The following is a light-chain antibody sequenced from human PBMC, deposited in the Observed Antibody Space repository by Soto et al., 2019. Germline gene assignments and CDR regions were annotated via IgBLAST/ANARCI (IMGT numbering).Light chain of an antibody. CDR2: DAS. J-gene: IGKJ1*01. CDR1: QRINTW. V-gene: IGKV1-5*01. CDR3: QQYKSYWT. Sequence: DIQMTQSPSTLSASVGDGVTITCRASQRINTWLAWYQQKPGKAPKLLISDASSLETGVPSRSSGSGSGTEFTLTIKSLQPDDFATDDCQQYKSYWTFCQGTKVDIK.